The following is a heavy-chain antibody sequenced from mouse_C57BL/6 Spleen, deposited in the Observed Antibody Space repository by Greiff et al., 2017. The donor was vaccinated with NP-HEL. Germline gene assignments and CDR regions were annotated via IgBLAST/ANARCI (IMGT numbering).Heavy chain of an antibody. CDR2: INPYNGGT. Sequence: VQLQQSGPVLVKPGASVKMSCKASGYTFTDYYMNWVKQSHGKSLEWIGVINPYNGGTSYNQKFKGKATLTVDKSSSTAYMELNSLTSEDSAVYYCARGSIYDGYLYAMDYWGQGTSVTVSS. V-gene: IGHV1-19*01. J-gene: IGHJ4*01. D-gene: IGHD2-3*01. CDR1: GYTFTDYY. CDR3: ARGSIYDGYLYAMDY.